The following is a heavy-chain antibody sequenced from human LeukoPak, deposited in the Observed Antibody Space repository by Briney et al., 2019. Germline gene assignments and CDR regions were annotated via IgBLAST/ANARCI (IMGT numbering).Heavy chain of an antibody. J-gene: IGHJ4*02. CDR3: AKDLDVSGSYSFDY. CDR1: ALTFSNYA. V-gene: IGHV3-23*01. CDR2: ISGSGGST. Sequence: GGSLRLSCPASALTFSNYAMNWVSQAPGRGLEWVSAISGSGGSTYYADSVTGRFTISRDNSKNTLYLQLNSLRLEDTALYYCAKDLDVSGSYSFDYWWQGTLVTVCS. D-gene: IGHD1-26*01.